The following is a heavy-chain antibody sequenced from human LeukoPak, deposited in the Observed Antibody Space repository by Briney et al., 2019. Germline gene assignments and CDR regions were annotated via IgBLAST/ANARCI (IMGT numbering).Heavy chain of an antibody. V-gene: IGHV3-21*01. CDR1: GFIFSTYS. CDR3: ARDGGGYFDY. D-gene: IGHD3-16*01. J-gene: IGHJ4*02. Sequence: PGGSLRLSCAPSGFIFSTYSMNWVRQAPGKGLEWVSFISTSSNYIYYADSVKGRFTMSRDNAKNSLYLQMNNLRAEDTAVYYCARDGGGYFDYWGQGTLVTVSS. CDR2: ISTSSNYI.